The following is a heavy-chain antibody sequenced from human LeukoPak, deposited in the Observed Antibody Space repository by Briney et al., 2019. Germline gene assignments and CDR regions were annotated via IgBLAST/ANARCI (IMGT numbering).Heavy chain of an antibody. Sequence: PGGSLRLSCAVSGSNVITNYMNWVRQAPGKGLEWVSVVYSGGSTFYADSVKGRFTISRDNSKNTLYLQMNSLRAEDTAVYYCARLANPSGYWDWGQGTLVTVSS. D-gene: IGHD3-22*01. CDR3: ARLANPSGYWD. CDR2: VYSGGST. J-gene: IGHJ4*02. V-gene: IGHV3-53*01. CDR1: GSNVITNY.